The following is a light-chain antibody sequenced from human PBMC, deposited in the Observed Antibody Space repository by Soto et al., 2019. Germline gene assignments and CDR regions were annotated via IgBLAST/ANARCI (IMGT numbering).Light chain of an antibody. Sequence: EIVLTQSPGTLSLSPGERPTLSCRARQSVSSSYLAWYQQKPGHAPTLLIYGASSRATGIPDRFSGSGSGTDFTLTISRLEPEDFAVYYCQQYGSSLRTFGQGTKV. V-gene: IGKV3-20*01. J-gene: IGKJ1*01. CDR1: QSVSSSY. CDR3: QQYGSSLRT. CDR2: GAS.